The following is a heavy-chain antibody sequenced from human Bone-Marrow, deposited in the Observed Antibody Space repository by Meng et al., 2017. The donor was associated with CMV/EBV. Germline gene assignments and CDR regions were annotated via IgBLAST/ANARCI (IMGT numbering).Heavy chain of an antibody. CDR1: GFTFSDYY. J-gene: IGHJ6*02. CDR3: ARGTTFYYYYGMDV. V-gene: IGHV3-20*01. CDR2: INWNGGST. D-gene: IGHD1-14*01. Sequence: GGSLKISCAASGFTFSDYYMNWIRQAPGKGLEWVSGINWNGGSTGYADSVKGRFTISRDNAKNSLYLQMNSLRAEDTALYHCARGTTFYYYYGMDVWGQGNTVTFAS.